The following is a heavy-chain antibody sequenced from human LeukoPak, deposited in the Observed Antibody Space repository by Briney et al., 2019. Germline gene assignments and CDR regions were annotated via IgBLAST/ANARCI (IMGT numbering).Heavy chain of an antibody. Sequence: SETLSLTCTVSGGSLSSSSYHWGWMRQPPGKGLEWIGSIYYSGSTYYNPPLKSRVTISVDTSKNQFSLKLSSVTAADTAVYYCASHGGYCSGGSCYAIDYWGQGTLVTVSS. V-gene: IGHV4-39*01. J-gene: IGHJ4*02. CDR3: ASHGGYCSGGSCYAIDY. D-gene: IGHD2-15*01. CDR1: GGSLSSSSYH. CDR2: IYYSGST.